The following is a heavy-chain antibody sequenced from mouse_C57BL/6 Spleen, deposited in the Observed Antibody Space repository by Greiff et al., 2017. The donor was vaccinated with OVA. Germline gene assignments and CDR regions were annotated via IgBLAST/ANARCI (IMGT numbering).Heavy chain of an antibody. D-gene: IGHD4-1*01. V-gene: IGHV7-3*01. CDR1: GFTFTDYY. J-gene: IGHJ2*01. CDR2: IRNKANGYTT. CDR3: ARFSGTFDY. Sequence: DVKLQESGGGLVQPGGSLSLSCAASGFTFTDYYMSWVRQPPGKALEWLGFIRNKANGYTTEYSASVKGRFTISRDNSQSILYLQMNALRAEDSATYYCARFSGTFDYWGQGTTLTVSS.